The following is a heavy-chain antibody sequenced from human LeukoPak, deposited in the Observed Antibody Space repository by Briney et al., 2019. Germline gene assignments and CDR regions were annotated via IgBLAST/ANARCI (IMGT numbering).Heavy chain of an antibody. D-gene: IGHD4-23*01. J-gene: IGHJ5*02. CDR2: INPNTGGT. Sequence: GASVKVSCRASGYSFTAYYIYWIRHSPAEGFEWMGWINPNTGGTNYAGKFHGRVIMTRDTSIDTAYMELSSVTSDDTVVYYCTRGTPWFDPWGQGTLVTVSS. CDR3: TRGTPWFDP. CDR1: GYSFTAYY. V-gene: IGHV1-2*02.